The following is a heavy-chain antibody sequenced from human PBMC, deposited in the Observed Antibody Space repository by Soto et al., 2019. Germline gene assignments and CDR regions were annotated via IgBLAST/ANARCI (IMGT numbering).Heavy chain of an antibody. D-gene: IGHD5-12*01. Sequence: EVQLVESGGGLVKPGESLRLSCAASGLSVSNAWMNWVRQAPGKGLEWVGQIRSKTDGGTIFYLAPVKDRFIISRDDSRNTLYLQMNSLKTADTAVYYCTPAHPRGPDYWGQGTLVTV. CDR3: TPAHPRGPDY. J-gene: IGHJ4*02. CDR1: GLSVSNAW. V-gene: IGHV3-15*01. CDR2: IRSKTDGGTI.